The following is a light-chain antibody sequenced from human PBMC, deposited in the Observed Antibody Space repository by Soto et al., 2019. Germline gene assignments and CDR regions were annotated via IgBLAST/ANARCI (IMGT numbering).Light chain of an antibody. J-gene: IGKJ1*01. CDR3: QQYNGYSTWT. Sequence: DIQMTQSPSTLSASVGDRVTITCRASQTISKWLVWYQQKPGKAPKVLIFDASILASGVPSRFSGSGYGTEFTLPISSLQPDDFATYYCQQYNGYSTWTFGQGTKVDIK. CDR1: QTISKW. V-gene: IGKV1-5*01. CDR2: DAS.